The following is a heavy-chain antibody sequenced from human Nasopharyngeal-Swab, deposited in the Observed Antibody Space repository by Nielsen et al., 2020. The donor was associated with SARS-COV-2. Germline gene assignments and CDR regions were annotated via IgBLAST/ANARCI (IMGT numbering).Heavy chain of an antibody. CDR3: AREIVGASYYYHGMDV. CDR2: INPSGGST. J-gene: IGHJ6*02. Sequence: WVRQAPGQGLEWMGIINPSGGSTSYAQKFQGRVTMTRDTSTSTVYMELSSLRSEDTAVYYCAREIVGASYYYHGMDVWGQGTTVPSP. V-gene: IGHV1-46*01. D-gene: IGHD1-26*01.